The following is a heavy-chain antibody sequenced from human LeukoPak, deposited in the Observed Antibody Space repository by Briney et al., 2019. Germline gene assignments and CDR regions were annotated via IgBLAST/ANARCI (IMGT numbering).Heavy chain of an antibody. CDR1: GFSFSSYW. D-gene: IGHD6-19*01. CDR3: TRDLAAVPGPRMDV. V-gene: IGHV3-7*03. CDR2: INPDGGER. J-gene: IGHJ6*02. Sequence: GGSPRLSCAASGFSFSSYWMSWVCQAPGKGLEWVALINPDGGERYYVDSVKGRFTISRDNAKNSLYLQMDSLRDDDTAMYFCTRDLAAVPGPRMDVWGQGTTVTVSS.